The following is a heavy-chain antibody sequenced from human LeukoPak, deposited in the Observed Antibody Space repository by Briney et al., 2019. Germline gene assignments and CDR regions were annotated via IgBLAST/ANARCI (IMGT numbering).Heavy chain of an antibody. Sequence: GGSLRLSCAASGFTFSSYAMSWVRQTPGKGLEWVSTISNNDGSTYYADSVKGRFTISRDNSKNTLYLQIYTLTADDTAIYYCAKATGNLGNWGQGTQVTVSS. CDR2: ISNNDGST. D-gene: IGHD1-1*01. CDR3: AKATGNLGN. CDR1: GFTFSSYA. V-gene: IGHV3-23*01. J-gene: IGHJ4*02.